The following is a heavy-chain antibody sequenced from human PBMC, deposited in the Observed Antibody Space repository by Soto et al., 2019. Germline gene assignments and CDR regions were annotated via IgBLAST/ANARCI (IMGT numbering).Heavy chain of an antibody. D-gene: IGHD1-1*01. J-gene: IGHJ5*02. CDR1: GFTFSSSP. Sequence: GVSLRLSCTASGFTFSSSPMNWVRQAPGKGLEWVSVISGSDGRTYYADSVKGRFTISRDNSKNTLYLDINSLRAEDTAVYYCAKLLDINWKNWFDPWGQVTLVTVSS. CDR2: ISGSDGRT. V-gene: IGHV3-23*01. CDR3: AKLLDINWKNWFDP.